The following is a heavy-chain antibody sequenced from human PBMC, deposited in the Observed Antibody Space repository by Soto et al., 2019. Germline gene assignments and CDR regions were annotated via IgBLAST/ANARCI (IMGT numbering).Heavy chain of an antibody. CDR1: GLSISSFA. CDR3: AAAPFFIAVQGGGYYYYHMDV. V-gene: IGHV1-58*01. J-gene: IGHJ6*02. CDR2: IAVGSGNT. D-gene: IGHD2-15*01. Sequence: SVKVSCKASGLSISSFAVLGWRQARGQHLEWVGWIAVGSGNTNYAQKFQGRVTITRDMSTSTAYLELNSLRFEDTAVYYCAAAPFFIAVQGGGYYYYHMDVWGQGTTVTVSS.